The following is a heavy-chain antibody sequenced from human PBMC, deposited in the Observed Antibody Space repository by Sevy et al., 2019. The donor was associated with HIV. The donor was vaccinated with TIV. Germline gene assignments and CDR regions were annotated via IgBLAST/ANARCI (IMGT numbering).Heavy chain of an antibody. Sequence: GGSLRLSCTASGFTFSTYGLHWVRQAPGKGLEWVAVILYDGSNKYYGDSVKGRFTISRDNSKNTLYLQMNSLRGEDTGVYYCARGLAALPGYYYGMDVWGQGTTVTVSS. CDR1: GFTFSTYG. CDR3: ARGLAALPGYYYGMDV. D-gene: IGHD6-6*01. CDR2: ILYDGSNK. J-gene: IGHJ6*02. V-gene: IGHV3-30*04.